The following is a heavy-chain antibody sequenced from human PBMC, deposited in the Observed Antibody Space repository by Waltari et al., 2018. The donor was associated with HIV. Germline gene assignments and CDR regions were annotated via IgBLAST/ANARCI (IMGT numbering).Heavy chain of an antibody. CDR2: IKSKTDSGKT. D-gene: IGHD4-17*01. V-gene: IGHV3-15*01. J-gene: IGHJ4*02. CDR1: VFTLINHG. CDR3: TFDYGDLFDY. Sequence: EVQLVESGRGLVKPVGSLRLSCAPPVFTLINHGIAWFRQAPGKGLEWVGRIKSKTDSGKTDYAAPVKGRFTISRDDSKNTLYLQMNSLKTEDTAVYYCTFDYGDLFDYWGQGTLVTVSS.